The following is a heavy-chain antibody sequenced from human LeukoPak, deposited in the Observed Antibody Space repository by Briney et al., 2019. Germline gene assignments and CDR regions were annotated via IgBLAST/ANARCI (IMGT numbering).Heavy chain of an antibody. J-gene: IGHJ4*02. CDR1: GYTFTSYG. CDR2: ISAYNGNT. CDR3: ARHGVFRFGESNFDY. V-gene: IGHV1-18*01. D-gene: IGHD3-10*01. Sequence: GASVKVSCKASGYTFTSYGISWVRQAPGQGLEWMGWISAYNGNTNYAQKLQGRVTMTTDTSTSTAYMELRSLRSDDTAVYYCARHGVFRFGESNFDYWGQGTLVTVSS.